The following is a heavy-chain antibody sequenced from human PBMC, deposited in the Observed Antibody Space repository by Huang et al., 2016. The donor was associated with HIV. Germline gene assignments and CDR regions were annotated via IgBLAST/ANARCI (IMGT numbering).Heavy chain of an antibody. CDR3: ARRGYNYGTSSYYFDY. D-gene: IGHD5-18*01. V-gene: IGHV4-61*09. CDR2: IYTSGST. J-gene: IGHJ4*02. Sequence: QVQLQESGPGLVKPSQTLSLTCTVSGGSISSGSYYWSWIRQPAGKGLEWIGHIYTSGSTNYNPSLKSRVTISVDTSKNQCSLKLSSVTAADTAVYYCARRGYNYGTSSYYFDYWGQGTLVTVSS. CDR1: GGSISSGSYY.